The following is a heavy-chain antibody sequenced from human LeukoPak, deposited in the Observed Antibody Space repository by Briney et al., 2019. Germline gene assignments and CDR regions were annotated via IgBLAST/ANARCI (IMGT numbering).Heavy chain of an antibody. J-gene: IGHJ4*02. CDR2: VIGSGGST. Sequence: GGSLRLSCAASGFTFSNYAMSWVRQAPGKGLEWVSAVIGSGGSTYYVDSVKGRFTISRDNAKNSLYLQMNSLRDEDTAVYYCASSGSYRFDYWGQGTLVTVSS. V-gene: IGHV3-23*01. CDR3: ASSGSYRFDY. CDR1: GFTFSNYA. D-gene: IGHD1-26*01.